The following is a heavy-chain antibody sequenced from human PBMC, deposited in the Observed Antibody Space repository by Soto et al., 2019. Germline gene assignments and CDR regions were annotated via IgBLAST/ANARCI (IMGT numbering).Heavy chain of an antibody. CDR2: MNPNSGNT. V-gene: IGHV1-8*01. Sequence: ASVKVSCKASGYTFTSYDINWVRQATGQGLEYLGWMNPNSGNTGYVQKFQGRVTMTWDSSITTAYMELSSLRSEDTAVYFCAFFDKYGAYSSLFSFCGQGSLVPVSS. J-gene: IGHJ4*02. CDR1: GYTFTSYD. CDR3: AFFDKYGAYSSLFSF. D-gene: IGHD4-17*01.